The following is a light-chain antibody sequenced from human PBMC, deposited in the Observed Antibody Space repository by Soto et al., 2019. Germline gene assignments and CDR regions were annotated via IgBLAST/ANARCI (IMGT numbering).Light chain of an antibody. J-gene: IGKJ2*01. V-gene: IGKV1-5*01. CDR2: DAS. CDR1: QSISSW. Sequence: DIQMTQSPSTLSASVGDRVTITCRASQSISSWLAWYQQKPGKAPKLLIYDASSLESGVPSRFSGSGSGTEFTLTISSLQPDDFATYYCQQYNSYHMYTLGQGTKLEIK. CDR3: QQYNSYHMYT.